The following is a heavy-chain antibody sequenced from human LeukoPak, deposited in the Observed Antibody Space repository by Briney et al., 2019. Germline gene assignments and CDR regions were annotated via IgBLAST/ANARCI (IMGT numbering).Heavy chain of an antibody. V-gene: IGHV3-30*02. D-gene: IGHD2-21*01. CDR3: AGRDCPET. J-gene: IGHJ3*01. Sequence: GGSLRLSCEASGFMFIGYGMHWVRQTPGEGLEWVAFIRYDGRHEYYTDSVKGRFTISRDNSKNTLYLQMSSLRSEDTAVYYWAGRDCPETRGQGTRVTVSS. CDR1: GFMFIGYG. CDR2: IRYDGRHE.